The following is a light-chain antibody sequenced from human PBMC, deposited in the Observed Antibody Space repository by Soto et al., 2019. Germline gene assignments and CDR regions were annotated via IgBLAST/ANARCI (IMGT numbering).Light chain of an antibody. CDR2: EAS. CDR1: SSDVGAYKF. CDR3: SSLTTNTTVV. J-gene: IGLJ2*01. Sequence: QSALTQPASVSGSPGQSITISCTGTSSDVGAYKFVSWFQQHPGKAPKLMIYEASYRPSGVSNRFSGSKSGNTASLTILGLRSEDEADYYSSSLTTNTTVVFGGGTKLTVL. V-gene: IGLV2-14*01.